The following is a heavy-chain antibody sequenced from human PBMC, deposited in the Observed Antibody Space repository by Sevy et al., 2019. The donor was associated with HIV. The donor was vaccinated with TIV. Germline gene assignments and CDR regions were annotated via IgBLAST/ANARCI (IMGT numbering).Heavy chain of an antibody. V-gene: IGHV3-48*02. J-gene: IGHJ4*02. CDR2: ISSSSSTI. CDR3: ARDALNIEYCSGGSCYVTSFDY. Sequence: GGSLRLSCAASGFTFSSYSMNWVRQAPGKGLEWVSYISSSSSTIYYADSVKGRFTISRDNAKNSLYLQMNSLRDEDTAVYYCARDALNIEYCSGGSCYVTSFDYWGQGTLVTVSS. D-gene: IGHD2-15*01. CDR1: GFTFSSYS.